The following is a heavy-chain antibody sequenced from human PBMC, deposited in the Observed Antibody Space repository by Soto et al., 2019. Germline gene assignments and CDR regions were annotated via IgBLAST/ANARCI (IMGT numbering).Heavy chain of an antibody. CDR3: ARLPLAAAYSDANS. Sequence: PSETLSLTCNVSGASVSHGYWSWIRQPPGKGLEWIGFMYFGGSFNYSPSFQGHVTISADKSISTAYLQWSSLKASDTAMYYCARLPLAAAYSDANSWGQGTLVTVSS. V-gene: IGHV4-59*02. CDR1: GASVSHGY. J-gene: IGHJ4*02. D-gene: IGHD6-13*01. CDR2: MYFGGSF.